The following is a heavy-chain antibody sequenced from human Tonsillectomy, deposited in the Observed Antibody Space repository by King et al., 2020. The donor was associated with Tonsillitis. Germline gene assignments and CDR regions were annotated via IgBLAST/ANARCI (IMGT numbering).Heavy chain of an antibody. J-gene: IGHJ4*02. Sequence: MQLQESGPGLVKSSETLSLTCSVSGVSMRTTYWSWIRRPAGKGLEWIGRVYASGNTYSNPSLTSLISLSIDTSKNQFSLMLSSVTAADTAVYYCARDRGDYYDSATYDPLYFDSWGQGILVTVSS. CDR2: VYASGNT. D-gene: IGHD3-22*01. CDR1: GVSMRTTY. CDR3: ARDRGDYYDSATYDPLYFDS. V-gene: IGHV4-4*07.